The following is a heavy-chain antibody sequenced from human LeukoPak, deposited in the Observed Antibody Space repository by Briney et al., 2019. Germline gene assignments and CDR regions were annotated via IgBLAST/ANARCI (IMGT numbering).Heavy chain of an antibody. Sequence: GSLRLSCAASGFTFSSYSMNWVRQAPGKGLEWVAYMSSSGSMIYYADSVKGRFTISRDNAKNSLYLQMNSLRAEDTAVYYCAREGRYYDNSGYFDYWGQGTLVTVSS. D-gene: IGHD3-22*01. V-gene: IGHV3-48*04. CDR1: GFTFSSYS. CDR3: AREGRYYDNSGYFDY. CDR2: MSSSGSMI. J-gene: IGHJ4*02.